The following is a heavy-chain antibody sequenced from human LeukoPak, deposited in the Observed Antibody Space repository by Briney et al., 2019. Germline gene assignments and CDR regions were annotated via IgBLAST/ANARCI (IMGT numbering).Heavy chain of an antibody. CDR3: ARGRLVGATKRRDAFDI. CDR2: IYHGGST. Sequence: PSETLSLTCGVSGGSITTNDWWSWVRQPPGKGLQWIGEIYHGGSTNYNPSLKSRVTMSADRSKNQFSLKLSSVTAADTAMYYCARGRLVGATKRRDAFDIWGQGTMVTVSS. CDR1: GGSITTNDW. J-gene: IGHJ3*02. D-gene: IGHD1-26*01. V-gene: IGHV4-4*02.